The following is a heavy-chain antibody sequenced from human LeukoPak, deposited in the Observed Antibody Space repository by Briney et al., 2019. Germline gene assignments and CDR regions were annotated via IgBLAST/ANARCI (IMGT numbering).Heavy chain of an antibody. V-gene: IGHV3-23*01. CDR2: ISGSGGST. CDR1: GFTFSTYA. D-gene: IGHD4-17*01. CDR3: ANIYGDLDLDY. J-gene: IGHJ4*02. Sequence: GGSLRLSCAASGFTFSTYAMTWVRQAPGKGLEWVSAISGSGGSTYYADSVKGRFTISRDNSKNTLYLQMNSLRAEDTAVYYCANIYGDLDLDYWGQGTLVTVSS.